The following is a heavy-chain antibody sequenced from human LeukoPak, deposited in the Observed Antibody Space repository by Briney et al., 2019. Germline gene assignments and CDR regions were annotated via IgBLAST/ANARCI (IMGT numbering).Heavy chain of an antibody. CDR2: IGKSGTT. V-gene: IGHV3-23*01. J-gene: IGHJ4*02. D-gene: IGHD3-9*01. CDR1: GFTFINYA. CDR3: ANLYDILTGYYSGDFDY. Sequence: GGSLRLSCAASGFTFINYAMSWVRQAPGKGLEWVSVIGKSGTTYYADSVKGRFTISRDNSKNTLYLQMNSLRAEDTAVYYCANLYDILTGYYSGDFDYWGQGTLVTVSS.